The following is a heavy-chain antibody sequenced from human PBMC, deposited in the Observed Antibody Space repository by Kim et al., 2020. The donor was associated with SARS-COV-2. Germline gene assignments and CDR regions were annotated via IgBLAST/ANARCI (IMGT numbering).Heavy chain of an antibody. CDR3: ARDLIPRVEPTPYGMDV. D-gene: IGHD1-1*01. V-gene: IGHV3-21*01. Sequence: VKGRFTISRDNAKNSLYLQMNSLRAEDTAVYYCARDLIPRVEPTPYGMDVWGQGTTVTVSS. J-gene: IGHJ6*02.